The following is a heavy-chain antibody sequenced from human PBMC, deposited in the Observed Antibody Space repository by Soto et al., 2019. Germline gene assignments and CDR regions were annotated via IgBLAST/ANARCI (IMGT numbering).Heavy chain of an antibody. CDR1: GGSISSHY. Sequence: SETLSLTCTVSGGSISSHYWSWIRQPPGKGLEWIGYIYYSGSTNYNPSLKSRVTIPVDTSKNQFSLKLSSVTAADTAVYYCASHGDYVSYWGQGTLVTVSS. V-gene: IGHV4-59*11. CDR2: IYYSGST. D-gene: IGHD4-17*01. J-gene: IGHJ4*02. CDR3: ASHGDYVSY.